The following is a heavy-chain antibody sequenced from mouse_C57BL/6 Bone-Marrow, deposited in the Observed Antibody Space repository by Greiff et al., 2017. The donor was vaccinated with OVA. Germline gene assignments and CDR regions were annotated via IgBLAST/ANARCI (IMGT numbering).Heavy chain of an antibody. CDR3: ARRRLGAWFAY. D-gene: IGHD2-4*01. J-gene: IGHJ3*01. Sequence: EVQVVESGGGLVKPGGSLKLSCAASGFTFSDYGMHWVRQAPEKGLEWVAYISSGSSTIYYADTVKGRFTISRDNAKNTLFLQMTSLRSEDTAMYYCARRRLGAWFAYWGQGTLVTVSA. CDR2: ISSGSSTI. CDR1: GFTFSDYG. V-gene: IGHV5-17*01.